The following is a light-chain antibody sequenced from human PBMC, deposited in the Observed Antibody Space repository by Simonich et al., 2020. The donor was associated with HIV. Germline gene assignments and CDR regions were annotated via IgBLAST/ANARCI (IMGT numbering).Light chain of an antibody. CDR3: QSYDSSLSGVV. V-gene: IGLV1-40*01. J-gene: IGLJ2*01. Sequence: QSVLTQPPSVSGAPGQMVTISCTGSSSNIGAGYDVHWYQQLPGTAPKLLSYGNSNRPSGVPDRFSGSKSGTSASLAITGLQAEDEADYYCQSYDSSLSGVVFGGGTKLTVL. CDR2: GNS. CDR1: SSNIGAGYD.